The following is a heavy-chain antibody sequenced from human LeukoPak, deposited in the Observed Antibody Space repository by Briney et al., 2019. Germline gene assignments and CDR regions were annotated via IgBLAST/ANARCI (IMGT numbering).Heavy chain of an antibody. CDR3: ARALPYYDSSGYYHGAHAFDI. CDR1: GGTFSSYA. D-gene: IGHD3-22*01. V-gene: IGHV1-69*13. Sequence: SVKVSCKASGGTFSSYAISWVRQAPGQGLEWMGGIIPIFGTANYAQKFQGRVTITSDESTSTAYMELSSLRSEDTAVYYCARALPYYDSSGYYHGAHAFDIWGQGTMVTVSS. CDR2: IIPIFGTA. J-gene: IGHJ3*02.